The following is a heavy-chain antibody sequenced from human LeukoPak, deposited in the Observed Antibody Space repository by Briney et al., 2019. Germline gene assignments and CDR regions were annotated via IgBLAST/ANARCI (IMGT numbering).Heavy chain of an antibody. V-gene: IGHV3-73*01. CDR1: GLTLSGSA. J-gene: IGHJ4*02. Sequence: QSGGSLRLSCAASGLTLSGSALHWVRQASGKGLEWVGRIRNKANSYATAYAASLKGRFTISRDDSKNTAYLQMNSLKTEDSAVYYCTRTENCSTTRCFDSWGQGTLVTVSS. CDR3: TRTENCSTTRCFDS. CDR2: IRNKANSYAT. D-gene: IGHD2-2*01.